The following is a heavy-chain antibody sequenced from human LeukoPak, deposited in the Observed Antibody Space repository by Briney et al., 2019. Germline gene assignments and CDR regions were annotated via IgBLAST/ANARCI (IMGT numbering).Heavy chain of an antibody. Sequence: SETLSLTCTVSGGSISSYYWSWIRQPAGKGLEWIGRIYTSGSTNYNPSLKSRVTMSVDTSKNQFSLKLSSVTAADTAVYYCARYSSSSHYYHYGMDVWGQGTTVTVSS. D-gene: IGHD6-6*01. CDR3: ARYSSSSHYYHYGMDV. J-gene: IGHJ6*02. CDR1: GGSISSYY. V-gene: IGHV4-4*07. CDR2: IYTSGST.